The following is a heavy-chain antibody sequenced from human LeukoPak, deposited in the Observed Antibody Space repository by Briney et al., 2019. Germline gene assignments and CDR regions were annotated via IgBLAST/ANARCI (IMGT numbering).Heavy chain of an antibody. J-gene: IGHJ4*02. Sequence: PGGSLRLSCAASGFTFSSYAMSWVRQAPGKGLEWVSAISGSGGSTYYADSVKGRFTISRDNSKNTLYLQTNSLRAEDTAVYYCAKGDLSGVLKIDYWGQGTLVTVSS. D-gene: IGHD3-3*01. CDR3: AKGDLSGVLKIDY. CDR1: GFTFSSYA. CDR2: ISGSGGST. V-gene: IGHV3-23*01.